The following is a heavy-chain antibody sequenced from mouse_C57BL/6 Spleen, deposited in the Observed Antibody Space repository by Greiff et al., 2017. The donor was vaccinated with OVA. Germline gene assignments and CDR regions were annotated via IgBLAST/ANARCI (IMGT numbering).Heavy chain of an antibody. V-gene: IGHV1-64*01. J-gene: IGHJ2*01. CDR3: ARERNMVTTDY. Sequence: QVQLKQPGAELVKPGASVKLSCKASGYTFTSYWMHWVKQRPGQGLEWIGMIHPNSGSTNYNEKFKSKATLTVDKSSSTAYMQLSSLTSEDSAVYYCARERNMVTTDYWGQGTTLTVSS. D-gene: IGHD2-2*01. CDR2: IHPNSGST. CDR1: GYTFTSYW.